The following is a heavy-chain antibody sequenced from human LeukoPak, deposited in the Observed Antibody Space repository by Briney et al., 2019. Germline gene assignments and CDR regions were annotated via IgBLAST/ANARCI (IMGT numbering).Heavy chain of an antibody. J-gene: IGHJ4*02. CDR3: ARGKATTTVFDY. CDR1: GYSISSGYY. V-gene: IGHV4-38-2*02. D-gene: IGHD5-24*01. CDR2: MFHSGST. Sequence: SETLSLTCTVSGYSISSGYYWGWIRQPPGKGLEWIGSMFHSGSTYYNPSLKSRVTMSVDTSKNQFSLKLSSVTAADTAVYYCARGKATTTVFDYWGQGTLVTASS.